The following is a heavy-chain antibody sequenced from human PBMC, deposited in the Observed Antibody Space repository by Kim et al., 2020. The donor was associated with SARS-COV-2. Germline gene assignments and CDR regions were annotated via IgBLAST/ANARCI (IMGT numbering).Heavy chain of an antibody. CDR1: GGSISSSSYY. D-gene: IGHD2-15*01. CDR3: ARVPGYCSGGSCYSGIDY. Sequence: SETLSLTCTVSGGSISSSSYYWGWIRQPPGKGLEWIGSIYYSGSTYYNPSLKSRVTISVDTSKNQFSLKLSSVTAADTAVYYCARVPGYCSGGSCYSGIDYWGQGTLVTVSS. CDR2: IYYSGST. V-gene: IGHV4-39*07. J-gene: IGHJ4*02.